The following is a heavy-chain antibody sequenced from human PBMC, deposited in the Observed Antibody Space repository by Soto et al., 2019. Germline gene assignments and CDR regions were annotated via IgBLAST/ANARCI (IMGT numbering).Heavy chain of an antibody. V-gene: IGHV4-30-4*01. CDR3: ARDRLWFGELDYYGMDV. J-gene: IGHJ6*02. D-gene: IGHD3-10*01. Sequence: TSETLSLTCTVSGGSISSGDYYWSWIRQPPGKGLEWIGYIYYSGSTYYNPSLKSRVTISVDTSKNQFSLKLSSVTAADTAVYYCARDRLWFGELDYYGMDVWGQGTTVTVSS. CDR2: IYYSGST. CDR1: GGSISSGDYY.